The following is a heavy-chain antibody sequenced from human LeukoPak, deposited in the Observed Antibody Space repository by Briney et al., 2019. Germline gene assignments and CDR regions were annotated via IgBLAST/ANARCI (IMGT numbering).Heavy chain of an antibody. CDR1: VFNVSGNY. Sequence: PGGSLRLSCAASVFNVSGNYMNSVRQAPGKGLEWVSTIYSGSSTYYADSVKGRFTFSRDNSKNTLYLQMNSLRAEDTAVYYCAREDTRTYYFDYWGQGTLVTVSS. CDR2: IYSGSST. J-gene: IGHJ4*02. D-gene: IGHD2-2*01. V-gene: IGHV3-66*01. CDR3: AREDTRTYYFDY.